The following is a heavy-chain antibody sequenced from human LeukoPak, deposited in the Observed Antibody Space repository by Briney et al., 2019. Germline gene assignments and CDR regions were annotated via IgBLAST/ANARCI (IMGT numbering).Heavy chain of an antibody. J-gene: IGHJ4*02. Sequence: SETLSLTCTVSGGSISSSSYYWGWIRQPPGKGLEWIGSIYYSGSTHYNPSLKSRVTISVDTSKNQFSLKLSSVTAADTAVYYCARSDYYGLLDYWGQGTLVTVSS. CDR2: IYYSGST. CDR1: GGSISSSSYY. CDR3: ARSDYYGLLDY. V-gene: IGHV4-39*07. D-gene: IGHD3-10*01.